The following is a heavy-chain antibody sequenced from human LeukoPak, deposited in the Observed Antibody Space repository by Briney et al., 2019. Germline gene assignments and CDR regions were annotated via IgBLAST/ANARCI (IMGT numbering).Heavy chain of an antibody. D-gene: IGHD3-9*01. J-gene: IGHJ4*02. CDR3: ARSCRDRKNIYDILTGYYFDY. Sequence: ASVKVSCKASGYTFTSYYMHWVRQAPGQGLEWMGIINPSGGSTSYAQKFQGRVTMTRDTSTSTVYMELSSLRSEDTAVYYCARSCRDRKNIYDILTGYYFDYWGQGTLVTVSS. V-gene: IGHV1-46*01. CDR1: GYTFTSYY. CDR2: INPSGGST.